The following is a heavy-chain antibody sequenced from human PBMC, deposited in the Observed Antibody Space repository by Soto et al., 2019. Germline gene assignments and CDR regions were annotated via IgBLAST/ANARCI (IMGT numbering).Heavy chain of an antibody. D-gene: IGHD5-12*01. Sequence: QLQLQESGPGLVKPSETLSLTCTVSGGSISSSSYYWGWIRQPPGKGLEWIGSIYYSGSTYYNPSLKSRVTISVDTSKNQFSLKQSSVTAADTAVYYCARVGDYDYHFDYWGQGTLVTVSS. CDR2: IYYSGST. CDR1: GGSISSSSYY. CDR3: ARVGDYDYHFDY. J-gene: IGHJ4*02. V-gene: IGHV4-39*01.